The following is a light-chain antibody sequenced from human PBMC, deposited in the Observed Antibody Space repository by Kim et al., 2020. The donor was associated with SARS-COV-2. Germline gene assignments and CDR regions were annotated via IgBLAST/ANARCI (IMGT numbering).Light chain of an antibody. Sequence: ATINCKSSQSLLSRSDNKNYLAWHQQKPGQPPTLLIYWASDRESGVPERFSGSGSGTDFTLTISNLQPEDVVVYYCQQHYAAPLTFGGGTKVDIK. V-gene: IGKV4-1*01. J-gene: IGKJ4*01. CDR3: QQHYAAPLT. CDR1: QSLLSRSDNKNY. CDR2: WAS.